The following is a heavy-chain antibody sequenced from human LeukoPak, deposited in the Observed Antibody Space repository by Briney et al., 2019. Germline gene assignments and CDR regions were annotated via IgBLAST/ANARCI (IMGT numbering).Heavy chain of an antibody. Sequence: PGGSLRLSCAASGFTFSTYVMNWFRQAPGKGLEWVSTISVGAEYIFYADSVKGRFTISRDDSNNALYLQMHSLRAEDTAPYYCASGPSFLKYFEYWGQGTLVTVSS. CDR1: GFTFSTYV. V-gene: IGHV3-23*01. J-gene: IGHJ4*02. CDR3: ASGPSFLKYFEY. CDR2: ISVGAEYI. D-gene: IGHD3-3*01.